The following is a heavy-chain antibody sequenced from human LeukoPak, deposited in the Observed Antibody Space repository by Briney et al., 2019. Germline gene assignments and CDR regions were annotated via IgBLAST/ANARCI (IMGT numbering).Heavy chain of an antibody. J-gene: IGHJ4*02. Sequence: ASVTVSCKASGYSFTSYGISWVGQAPGQGLEWMGWVSNYKGHTKYAQKFQDRVSMTTDISTNTAYMELRSLRSDDTAVYYCARDGDYEDWWGQGTLVTVSS. CDR3: ARDGDYEDW. CDR1: GYSFTSYG. D-gene: IGHD4-17*01. V-gene: IGHV1-18*01. CDR2: VSNYKGHT.